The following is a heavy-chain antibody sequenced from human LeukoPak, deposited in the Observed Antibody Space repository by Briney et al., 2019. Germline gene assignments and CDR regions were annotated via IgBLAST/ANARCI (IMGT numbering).Heavy chain of an antibody. Sequence: SETLSLTCTVSGGSISSGDYYWSWIRQPPGKGLEWIGYIYYSGSTYYNPSLKSRVTISVDTSKNQFSLKLSSVTAADTAVYYCARVGPAAIAFDYWGQGTLVTVSS. D-gene: IGHD2-2*01. V-gene: IGHV4-30-4*01. CDR2: IYYSGST. CDR3: ARVGPAAIAFDY. J-gene: IGHJ4*02. CDR1: GGSISSGDYY.